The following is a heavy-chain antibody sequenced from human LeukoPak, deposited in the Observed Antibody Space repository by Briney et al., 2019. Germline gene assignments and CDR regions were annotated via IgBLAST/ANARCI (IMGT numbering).Heavy chain of an antibody. CDR3: ARHSSGYGVSLDY. J-gene: IGHJ4*02. CDR2: IYYSGST. D-gene: IGHD3-22*01. V-gene: IGHV4-39*01. CDR1: GGSISSSSYY. Sequence: SETLSLTCTVSGGSISSSSYYWGWIRQPPGKGLEWIGSIYYSGSTYYNPSLKSRVTISVDTSKNQFSLKLSSVTAADTAVYYCARHSSGYGVSLDYWGQGTLVTVSS.